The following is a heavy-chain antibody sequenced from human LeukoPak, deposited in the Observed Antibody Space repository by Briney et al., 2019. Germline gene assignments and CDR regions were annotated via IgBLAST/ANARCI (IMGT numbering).Heavy chain of an antibody. J-gene: IGHJ5*02. CDR1: GGSISSHY. Sequence: KPSETLSLTCTVSGGSISSHYWSWIRQPPGKGLEWIGYIYYSGSTNYNPSLKSRVTISVDTSKNQFSLKLSSVTAADTAVYYCARDQYNWFDPWGQGTLVTVSS. CDR2: IYYSGST. CDR3: ARDQYNWFDP. V-gene: IGHV4-59*11.